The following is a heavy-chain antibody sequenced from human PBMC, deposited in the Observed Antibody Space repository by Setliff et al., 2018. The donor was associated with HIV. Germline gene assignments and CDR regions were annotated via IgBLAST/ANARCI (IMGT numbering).Heavy chain of an antibody. V-gene: IGHV4-34*01. CDR1: GGSFSGHQ. J-gene: IGHJ5*02. Sequence: KTSETLSLTCAVYGGSFSGHQWSWIRQPPGKGLEWIGEINHSEDTNYNSFLKSRVTISLDMSKNQFSLKLSSVTAADTAVYYCARCRLNGGFNLWGQGTLVTVSS. D-gene: IGHD7-27*01. CDR2: INHSEDT. CDR3: ARCRLNGGFNL.